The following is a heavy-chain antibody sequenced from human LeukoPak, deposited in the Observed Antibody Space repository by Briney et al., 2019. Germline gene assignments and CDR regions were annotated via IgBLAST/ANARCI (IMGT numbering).Heavy chain of an antibody. D-gene: IGHD1-26*01. CDR2: IYHSGST. V-gene: IGHV4-38-2*02. CDR1: GYSISSGYY. J-gene: IGHJ4*02. CDR3: ARERVGATLSYDY. Sequence: SETLSLTCTVSGYSISSGYYWGWIRQPPGKGLEWIGSIYHSGSTYYNPSLKSRVTMSVDTSKNQFSLKPSSVTAADTAVYYCARERVGATLSYDYWGQGTLVTVPS.